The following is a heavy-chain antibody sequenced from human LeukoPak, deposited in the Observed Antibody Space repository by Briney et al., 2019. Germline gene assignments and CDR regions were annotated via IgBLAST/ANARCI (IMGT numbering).Heavy chain of an antibody. CDR2: INPNSGGT. CDR1: GYTFIGYY. Sequence: ASVKVSCKASGYTFIGYYMHWVRQAPGQGLEWMGWINPNSGGTNYAQKFQGRVTMTRDTSISTAYMELSRLRSDDTAVYYCARVSRVVVAATESSSWFDPWGQGTLVTVSS. V-gene: IGHV1-2*02. J-gene: IGHJ5*02. D-gene: IGHD2-15*01. CDR3: ARVSRVVVAATESSSWFDP.